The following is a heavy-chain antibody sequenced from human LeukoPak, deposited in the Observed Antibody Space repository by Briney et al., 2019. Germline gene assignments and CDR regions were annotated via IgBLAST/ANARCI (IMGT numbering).Heavy chain of an antibody. CDR3: ARASSGWYSRRYYFDY. CDR2: ISSSSSYI. J-gene: IGHJ4*02. Sequence: GGSLRLSCAASGFTFSSYSMNWVRQAPGKGLEWVSSISSSSSYIYYADSVKGRFTISRDNAKNSLYLRMNSLRAEDTAVYYCARASSGWYSRRYYFDYWGQGTLVTVSS. CDR1: GFTFSSYS. V-gene: IGHV3-21*01. D-gene: IGHD6-19*01.